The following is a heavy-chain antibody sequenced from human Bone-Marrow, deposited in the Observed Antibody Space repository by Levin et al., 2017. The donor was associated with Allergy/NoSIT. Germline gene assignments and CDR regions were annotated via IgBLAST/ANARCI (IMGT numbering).Heavy chain of an antibody. V-gene: IGHV3-9*01. D-gene: IGHD6-13*01. Sequence: GGSLRLSCAASGFTFDDYAMHWVRQAPGKGLEWVSGISWNSGSIGYADSVKGRFTISRDNAKNSLYLQMNSLRAEDTALYYCAKDPPAAAGTDAFDIWGQGTMVTVSS. CDR2: ISWNSGSI. CDR3: AKDPPAAAGTDAFDI. J-gene: IGHJ3*02. CDR1: GFTFDDYA.